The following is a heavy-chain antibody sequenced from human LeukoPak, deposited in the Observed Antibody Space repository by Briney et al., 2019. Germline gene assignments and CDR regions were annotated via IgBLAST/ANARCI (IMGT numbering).Heavy chain of an antibody. V-gene: IGHV3-74*01. CDR1: GFPFSGYW. J-gene: IGHJ5*02. CDR3: ARSASGYDA. Sequence: GGSLRLSWAAYGFPFSGYWMHWVRQPPGKGLGWVSRIDDDGAGTTYADSVTGRFTISRDNAKNTLYLQMNSLRVEDTAVYYCARSASGYDAWGQGTLVTVSS. CDR2: IDDDGAGT. D-gene: IGHD5-12*01.